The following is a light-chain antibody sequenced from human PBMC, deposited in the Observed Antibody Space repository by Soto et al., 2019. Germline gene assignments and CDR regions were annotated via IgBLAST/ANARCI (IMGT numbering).Light chain of an antibody. CDR2: KAS. CDR1: ESISSW. CDR3: QQYNNWPPVT. Sequence: DIQMTQSPPTLSASAGDRVTITCRASESISSWLAWYQQKPGKAPKLLMYKASSLESGVPSRFSGSGSGTEFTLTISSLQSEDFAVYFCQQYNNWPPVTFGPGTKVDIK. V-gene: IGKV1-5*03. J-gene: IGKJ3*01.